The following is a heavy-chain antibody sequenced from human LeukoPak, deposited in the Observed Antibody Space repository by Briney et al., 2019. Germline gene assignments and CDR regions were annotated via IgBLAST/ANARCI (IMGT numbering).Heavy chain of an antibody. Sequence: GGSLRLSCAASGFTFSSYSMNSVRQAPGKGLEWVSSISSSSSYTYYADSVKGRFTISRDNSKNTLYLQMNSLRAEDTAVYYCAKEPMVRGVTDYYYMDVWGKGTTVTVSS. J-gene: IGHJ6*03. CDR1: GFTFSSYS. CDR3: AKEPMVRGVTDYYYMDV. D-gene: IGHD3-10*01. CDR2: ISSSSSYT. V-gene: IGHV3-21*01.